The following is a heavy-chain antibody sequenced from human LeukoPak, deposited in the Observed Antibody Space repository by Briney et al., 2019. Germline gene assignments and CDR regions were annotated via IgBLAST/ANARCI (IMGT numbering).Heavy chain of an antibody. CDR3: ARGVTIFGVVRRFRYYYMDV. Sequence: ASVKVSCKASGYTFTSYDINWVRQATGQGLEWMGWMNPNSGNTGYAQKFQGRVTMTRNTSISTGYMELSSLRSEDTAVYYCARGVTIFGVVRRFRYYYMDVWGKGTTVTVSS. CDR1: GYTFTSYD. J-gene: IGHJ6*03. CDR2: MNPNSGNT. V-gene: IGHV1-8*01. D-gene: IGHD3-3*01.